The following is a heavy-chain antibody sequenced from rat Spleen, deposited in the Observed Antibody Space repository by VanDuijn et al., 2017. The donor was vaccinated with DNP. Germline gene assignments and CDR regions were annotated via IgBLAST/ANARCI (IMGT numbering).Heavy chain of an antibody. Sequence: EVQLVETGGGLVQPGRSLKLSCVASGFTFSSYWMYWIRQAPGKGLEWVSSINTDGGSTYYPDSVKGRFTISRDNAKSTLYMQMDSLRSEDTAIYYCAKGPNYGGWNDYFDYWGLGVMVTVSS. D-gene: IGHD1-11*01. CDR2: INTDGGST. CDR1: GFTFSSYW. J-gene: IGHJ2*01. V-gene: IGHV5-58*01. CDR3: AKGPNYGGWNDYFDY.